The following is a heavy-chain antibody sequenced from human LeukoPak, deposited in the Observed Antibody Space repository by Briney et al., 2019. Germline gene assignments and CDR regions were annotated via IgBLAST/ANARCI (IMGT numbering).Heavy chain of an antibody. Sequence: GGSLRVSLSASGSTFINYYMTCVGQAPWKELEWVDSIKQDGSEKYYVDSVKGRFTISRDNAKKSLYLQMNSLRAEDTAVYHGARDTAMDEWGQGTLVTVSS. CDR1: GSTFINYY. CDR3: ARDTAMDE. J-gene: IGHJ4*02. D-gene: IGHD5-18*01. V-gene: IGHV3-7*04. CDR2: IKQDGSEK.